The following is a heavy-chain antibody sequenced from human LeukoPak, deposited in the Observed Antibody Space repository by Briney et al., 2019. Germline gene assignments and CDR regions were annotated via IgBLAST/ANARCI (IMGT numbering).Heavy chain of an antibody. Sequence: SETPSLTCAVYGGSFSGYYWSWIRQPPGKGLEWIGEINHSGSTNYNPSLKSRVTISVDTSKNQFSLKLSSVTAADTAVYYCARAPKKPRSSSWPQDWGQGTLVTVSS. CDR2: INHSGST. CDR3: ARAPKKPRSSSWPQD. D-gene: IGHD6-13*01. J-gene: IGHJ4*02. CDR1: GGSFSGYY. V-gene: IGHV4-34*01.